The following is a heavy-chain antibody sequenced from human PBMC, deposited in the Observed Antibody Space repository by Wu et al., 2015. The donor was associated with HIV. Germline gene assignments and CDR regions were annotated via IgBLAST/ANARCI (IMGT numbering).Heavy chain of an antibody. V-gene: IGHV1-2*02. CDR1: GGTFSTYA. CDR2: INPNSGGT. Sequence: QVQLVQSGAEVKKPGSSVKVSCKASGGTFSTYAISWVRQAPGQGLEWMGWINPNSGGTNYAQKFQGRVTMTRDTSISTAYMELSRLRSDDTAVYYCARVGARGDYVGRCFDYVGPGNAGHRLL. J-gene: IGHJ4*02. D-gene: IGHD4-17*01. CDR3: ARVGARGDYVGRCFDY.